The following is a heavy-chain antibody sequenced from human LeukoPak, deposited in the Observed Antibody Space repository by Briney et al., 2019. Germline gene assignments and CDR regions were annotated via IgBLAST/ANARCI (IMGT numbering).Heavy chain of an antibody. Sequence: PGGSLRLSCAASGFTFSSYAMSWVRQAPGKGLEWVSAISGSGGSTYYADSVKGRFTISRDNSKNTLYLQMNSLRAEDTAVYYCAKIFRMAKMATSPSDYWGQGTLVTVSS. CDR3: AKIFRMAKMATSPSDY. V-gene: IGHV3-23*01. CDR2: ISGSGGST. D-gene: IGHD5-24*01. J-gene: IGHJ4*02. CDR1: GFTFSSYA.